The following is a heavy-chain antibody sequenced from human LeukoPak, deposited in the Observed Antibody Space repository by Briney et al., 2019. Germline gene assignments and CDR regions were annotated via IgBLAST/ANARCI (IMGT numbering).Heavy chain of an antibody. CDR2: INPNSGGT. D-gene: IGHD3-22*01. Sequence: ASGKVSCKASGYTFTGYYMHWVRQAPGQGLEWMGWINPNSGGTNYAQKFQGRVTMTRDTSISTAYMELSRLRSDDTAVYYCARDYYYDSSGYRLDYWGQGTLVTVSS. J-gene: IGHJ4*02. CDR3: ARDYYYDSSGYRLDY. V-gene: IGHV1-2*02. CDR1: GYTFTGYY.